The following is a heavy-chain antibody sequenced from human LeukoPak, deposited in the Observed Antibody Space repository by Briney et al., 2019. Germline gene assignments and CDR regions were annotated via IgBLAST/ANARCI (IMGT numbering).Heavy chain of an antibody. V-gene: IGHV4-34*01. CDR1: GGSFSGYY. Sequence: SETLSLTCAVYGGSFSGYYWSWIRQPPGKGLERIGEINHSGSTNYNPSLKSRVTISVDTSKNQFSLKLSSVTAADTAVYYCARASSSWRDAFDIWGQGTMVTVSS. CDR2: INHSGST. D-gene: IGHD6-13*01. CDR3: ARASSSWRDAFDI. J-gene: IGHJ3*02.